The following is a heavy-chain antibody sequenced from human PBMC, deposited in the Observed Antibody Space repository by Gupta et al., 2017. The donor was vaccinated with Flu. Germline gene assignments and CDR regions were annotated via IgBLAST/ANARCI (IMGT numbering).Heavy chain of an antibody. CDR1: AFTFSSYS. V-gene: IGHV3-48*01. J-gene: IGHJ4*02. Sequence: EVQLVESGGGLVQPGGSLRLSCAASAFTFSSYSMNWVRQAPGKGLEWVSYISSTSNTIYYADSVKGRFTISKDNAKNSLYLQMTSLRAEDTAVYYCARRKPNDYYFDYWGQGTLVTVSS. CDR2: ISSTSNTI. CDR3: ARRKPNDYYFDY. D-gene: IGHD1-1*01.